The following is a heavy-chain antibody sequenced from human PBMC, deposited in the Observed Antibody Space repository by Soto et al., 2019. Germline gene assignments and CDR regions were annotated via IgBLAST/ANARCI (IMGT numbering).Heavy chain of an antibody. V-gene: IGHV1-46*01. Sequence: QMQLVQSGAEVKKPGASVKVSCKASGYTFTTYYIHWVRQAPGQGLEWMGIINPSGGTTSYAQEFQGRVTMTSDTSTSTVYMELSSPRSEDPAVYYCASSLQQLVLVYWGQGTLATVSS. CDR2: INPSGGTT. CDR1: GYTFTTYY. D-gene: IGHD6-13*01. CDR3: ASSLQQLVLVY. J-gene: IGHJ4*02.